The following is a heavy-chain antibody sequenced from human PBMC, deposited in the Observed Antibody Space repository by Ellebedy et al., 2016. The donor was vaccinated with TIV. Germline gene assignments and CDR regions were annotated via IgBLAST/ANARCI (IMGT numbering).Heavy chain of an antibody. Sequence: ASVKVSXXASGGTFSSYAISWVRQAPGQGLEWMGIINPSGGSTSYAQKFQGRVTMTRDTSTSTVYMELSSLRSEDTAVYYCARGGGWLPLDYWGQGTLVTVSS. CDR1: GGTFSSYA. CDR3: ARGGGWLPLDY. D-gene: IGHD5-12*01. J-gene: IGHJ4*02. CDR2: INPSGGST. V-gene: IGHV1-46*01.